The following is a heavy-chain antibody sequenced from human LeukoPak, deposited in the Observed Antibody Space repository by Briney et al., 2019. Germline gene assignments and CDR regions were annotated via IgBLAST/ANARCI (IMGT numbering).Heavy chain of an antibody. J-gene: IGHJ4*02. V-gene: IGHV4-59*11. CDR3: ARVRGDSPYSFDY. CDR1: GGSISSHY. Sequence: SETLSLTCTVSGGSISSHYWSWIRQPPGKGLEWIGYIYYSGSTSYNPSLKSRVTISVDTSKNQFSLNLRSVTAADTAVYYCARVRGDSPYSFDYWGQGTLVTVSS. D-gene: IGHD2-21*02. CDR2: IYYSGST.